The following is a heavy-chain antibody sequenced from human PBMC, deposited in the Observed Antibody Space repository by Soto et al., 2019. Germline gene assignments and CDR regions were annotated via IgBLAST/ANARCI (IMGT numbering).Heavy chain of an antibody. J-gene: IGHJ4*02. Sequence: EVQLVESGGGVLRPGGSLRLSCAASGFIFDDYGMSWARQAPGKGLGWVSGVNWNGGSTGYADSVKGRFTISRDNAKNFLFLQMNSLRVEDTAFYYCVRGASLNFDYWGQGTLVTVSS. D-gene: IGHD1-26*01. V-gene: IGHV3-20*04. CDR2: VNWNGGST. CDR1: GFIFDDYG. CDR3: VRGASLNFDY.